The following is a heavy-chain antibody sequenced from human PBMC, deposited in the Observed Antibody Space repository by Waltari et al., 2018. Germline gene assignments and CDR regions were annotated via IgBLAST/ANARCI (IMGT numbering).Heavy chain of an antibody. J-gene: IGHJ4*02. V-gene: IGHV4-34*01. CDR2: INHSGST. CDR1: GGSFSGYY. D-gene: IGHD6-19*01. Sequence: QVQLQQWGAGPLKPSETLSLTCAVYGGSFSGYYWSWIRQPPGKGLEWIGEINHSGSTNYNPSLKSRVTISVDTSKNQFSLKLSSVTAADTAVYYCARIRVGVAVAGNWGQGTLVTVSS. CDR3: ARIRVGVAVAGN.